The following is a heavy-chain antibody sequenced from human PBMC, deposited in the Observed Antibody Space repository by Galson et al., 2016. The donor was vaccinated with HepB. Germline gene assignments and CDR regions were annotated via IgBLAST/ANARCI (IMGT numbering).Heavy chain of an antibody. J-gene: IGHJ2*01. CDR2: ISTRRTT. V-gene: IGHV3-23*01. Sequence: SLRLSCAASGFVFSNFGLSWVRQAPGKGLEWVASISTRRTTYYSDSVQGRFTISRDNSNNTLYLQMNGLRAEDTAVYYCAKERHESPGAVSSIFDLWGRGTLVTVSS. CDR1: GFVFSNFG. CDR3: AKERHESPGAVSSIFDL. D-gene: IGHD1-26*01.